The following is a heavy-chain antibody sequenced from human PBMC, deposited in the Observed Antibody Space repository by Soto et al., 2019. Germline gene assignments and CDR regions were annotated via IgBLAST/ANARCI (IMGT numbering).Heavy chain of an antibody. V-gene: IGHV1-24*01. CDR1: GYTLTELS. Sequence: ASVKVSCKVSGYTLTELSMHWVRQAPGKGLEWMGGFDPEDGETIYAQKFQGRVTMTEDTSTDTAYRELSSLRSEDTAVKYCATGDCSSTSCSRSWFDPWGQGTLVTVSS. D-gene: IGHD2-2*01. CDR2: FDPEDGET. CDR3: ATGDCSSTSCSRSWFDP. J-gene: IGHJ5*02.